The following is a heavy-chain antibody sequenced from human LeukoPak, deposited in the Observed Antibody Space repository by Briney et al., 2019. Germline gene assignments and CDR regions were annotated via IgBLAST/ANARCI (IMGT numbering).Heavy chain of an antibody. CDR2: INPNSGGT. Sequence: ASVKVSCKASGYTFTGYYMHWVRQAHGQGLEWMGWINPNSGGTNYAQKFQGWVTMTRDTSISTAYMELSRLRSDDTAVYYCARESVVRGVIRHYYYGMDVWGKGTTVTVSS. D-gene: IGHD3-10*01. V-gene: IGHV1-2*04. J-gene: IGHJ6*04. CDR3: ARESVVRGVIRHYYYGMDV. CDR1: GYTFTGYY.